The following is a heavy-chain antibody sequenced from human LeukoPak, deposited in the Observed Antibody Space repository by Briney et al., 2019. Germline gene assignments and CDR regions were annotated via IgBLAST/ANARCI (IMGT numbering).Heavy chain of an antibody. Sequence: PSETLSLTCTVSGGSISSYYWSWIRQPPGKGLEWIGYIYYSGSTNYNPSLKSRVTISVDTSKNQFSLKLSSVTAADTAVYYCARHGTYGDYGVLEYFQHWGQGTLVTVSS. CDR2: IYYSGST. V-gene: IGHV4-59*08. CDR1: GGSISSYY. D-gene: IGHD4-17*01. J-gene: IGHJ1*01. CDR3: ARHGTYGDYGVLEYFQH.